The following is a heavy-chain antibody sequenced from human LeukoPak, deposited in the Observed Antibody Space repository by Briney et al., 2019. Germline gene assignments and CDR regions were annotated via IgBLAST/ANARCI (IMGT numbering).Heavy chain of an antibody. CDR2: INPSGGST. V-gene: IGHV1-46*01. CDR3: ASSTRDVGYCYFDF. CDR1: GYTFTSYY. D-gene: IGHD1-26*01. J-gene: IGHJ2*01. Sequence: ASVKVSCKASGYTFTSYYMHWVRQAPGQGLEWMGIINPSGGSTSYAQKFQGRVTMTRDTSTSIVYMELSSLRSEDTVVYYCASSTRDVGYCYFDFWGRGTLVTVSS.